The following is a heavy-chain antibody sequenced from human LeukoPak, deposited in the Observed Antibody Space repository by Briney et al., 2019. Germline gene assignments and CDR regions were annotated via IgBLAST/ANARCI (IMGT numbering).Heavy chain of an antibody. J-gene: IGHJ4*02. CDR2: ISYDGTNKYNA. V-gene: IGHV3-30-3*01. D-gene: IGHD2-21*01. Sequence: GGSLRLSCAASEFTLSYYTMHWVRQAPGKGLEWVALISYDGTNKYNADYSDSVKGRFTISRDNSKNTLYLQMNSLRVEDTAVHYCARDPVVISDFYFDYWGQGTLVTVSP. CDR3: ARDPVVISDFYFDY. CDR1: EFTLSYYT.